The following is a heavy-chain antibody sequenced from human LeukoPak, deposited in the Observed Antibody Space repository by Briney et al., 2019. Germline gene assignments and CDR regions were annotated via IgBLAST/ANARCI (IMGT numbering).Heavy chain of an antibody. CDR2: FSATDGSA. V-gene: IGHV3-23*01. CDR1: GFTFSSYA. J-gene: IGHJ3*01. Sequence: GSLRLSCAASGFTFSSYAMTWVRQAPGKGLEWVSAFSATDGSAQYAESVEGRFTISRDNSKNTLFLQMNSLGAEDTAVYYCARAKIAAAGTGAFDVRGQGTLVTVSS. CDR3: ARAKIAAAGTGAFDV. D-gene: IGHD6-13*01.